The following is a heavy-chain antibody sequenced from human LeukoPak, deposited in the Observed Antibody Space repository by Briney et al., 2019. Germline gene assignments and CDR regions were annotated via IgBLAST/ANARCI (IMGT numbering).Heavy chain of an antibody. J-gene: IGHJ4*02. D-gene: IGHD7-27*01. CDR2: IKEDGSDK. CDR3: ARDRDWGTDY. CDR1: GFTFSNYW. V-gene: IGHV3-7*05. Sequence: GGSLRLSCAASGFTFSNYWMSWVRQAPGKGLEWVANIKEDGSDKYYVDSVKGRFTVSRDNAKNLLYLQMNSLRAEDTAVYYCARDRDWGTDYWGQGTLVTVSS.